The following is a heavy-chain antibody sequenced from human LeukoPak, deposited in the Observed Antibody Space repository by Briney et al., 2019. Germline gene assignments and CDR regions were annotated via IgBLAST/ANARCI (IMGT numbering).Heavy chain of an antibody. J-gene: IGHJ4*02. Sequence: PAETLSLTCTVSGGSISSGGYYWSWIRQPPWKGLEWIGYIYHSGSTYYSPSLKSRVTISVDRSKNQFSLKLSSVTAADTAVYYCARDPPMYYYDSSGWNYWGQGTLVTVSS. CDR3: ARDPPMYYYDSSGWNY. V-gene: IGHV4-30-2*01. D-gene: IGHD3-22*01. CDR2: IYHSGST. CDR1: GGSISSGGYY.